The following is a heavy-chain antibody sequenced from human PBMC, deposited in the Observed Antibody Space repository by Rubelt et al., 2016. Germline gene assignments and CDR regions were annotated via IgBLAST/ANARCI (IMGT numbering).Heavy chain of an antibody. V-gene: IGHV3-15*01. D-gene: IGHD3-22*01. CDR3: TTALSNYYDSSGYYSRVDY. CDR1: GFTFSNAW. Sequence: EVQLVESGGGLVKPGGSLRLSCAASGFTFSNAWMSWVRQAPGKGLEWVGRIKSKTDGGTTDYAAPVKGRFTISRDYSKNTLYLQRNSLKTEDTAVYYCTTALSNYYDSSGYYSRVDYWGQGTLVTVSS. J-gene: IGHJ4*02. CDR2: IKSKTDGGTT.